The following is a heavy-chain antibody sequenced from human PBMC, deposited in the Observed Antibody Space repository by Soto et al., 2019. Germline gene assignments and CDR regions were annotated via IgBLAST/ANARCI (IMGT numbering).Heavy chain of an antibody. CDR1: GFSLSTHGVG. CDR2: IYGDDDK. CDR3: ARGGIFRSFDY. D-gene: IGHD3-3*01. J-gene: IGHJ4*02. V-gene: IGHV2-5*02. Sequence: QVTLKESGPTLVKPTQTLTLTCSFTGFSLSTHGVGVAWIRQPPGKAPEWLALIYGDDDKRYRSSLKSRLSISQDTSKNQVVLTMTDMDPADTATYYCARGGIFRSFDYWGQGTLVTVSS.